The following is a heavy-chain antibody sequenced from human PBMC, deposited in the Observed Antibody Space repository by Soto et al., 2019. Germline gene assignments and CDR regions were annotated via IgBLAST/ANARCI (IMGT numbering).Heavy chain of an antibody. J-gene: IGHJ5*02. D-gene: IGHD6-13*01. CDR1: GGSISGYY. CDR3: ARDIAAAGMDDWFDH. V-gene: IGHV4-4*07. CDR2: IYTSGST. Sequence: XETLSLTCTVAGGSISGYYWSWIRQPAGKGLEWIGRIYTSGSTNYNPSLKSRVTMSVDTSKNQFSLKLSSMTAADTAVYYCARDIAAAGMDDWFDHWGQGTLVTVSS.